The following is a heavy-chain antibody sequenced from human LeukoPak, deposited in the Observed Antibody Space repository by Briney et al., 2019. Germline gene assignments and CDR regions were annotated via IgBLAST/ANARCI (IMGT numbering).Heavy chain of an antibody. CDR1: GYTFTSYG. J-gene: IGHJ6*02. V-gene: IGHV1-18*01. Sequence: EASVKVSCKASGYTFTSYGISWVRQAPGQGLEWMGWISAYNGNTNYAQKLQGRVTMTTDTSTSTAYMELRSLRSDDTAVYYCARDRAAAAGTHYYGMDVWGQGTTVTVSS. CDR3: ARDRAAAAGTHYYGMDV. CDR2: ISAYNGNT. D-gene: IGHD6-13*01.